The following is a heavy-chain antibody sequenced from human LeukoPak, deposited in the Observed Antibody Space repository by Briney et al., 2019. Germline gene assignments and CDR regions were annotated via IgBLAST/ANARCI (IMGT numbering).Heavy chain of an antibody. CDR3: AREVYSNYRWFDP. CDR1: GGSISSGDYY. CDR2: IYYSGST. V-gene: IGHV4-30-4*08. Sequence: SETLSLTCTVSGGSISSGDYYWSWIRQPPGTGLEWIGYIYYSGSTYYNPSLKSRVTISVDTSKNQFSLKLSSVTAADTAVYYCAREVYSNYRWFDPWGQGTLVTVSS. J-gene: IGHJ5*02. D-gene: IGHD4-11*01.